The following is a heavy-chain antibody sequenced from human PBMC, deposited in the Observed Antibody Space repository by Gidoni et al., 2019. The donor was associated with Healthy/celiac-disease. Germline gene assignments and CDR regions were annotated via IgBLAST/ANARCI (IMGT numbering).Heavy chain of an antibody. D-gene: IGHD1-7*01. CDR3: AKGTWSTTELGWFDP. Sequence: DVQLLESGGGLVQPGGSLRLSCAASGFTFSSYAISLVRQAPGKGLEWVSAISGSGGSTYYADSVKGRFTISRDNSKNTLYLQMNSLRAEDTAVYYCAKGTWSTTELGWFDPWGQGTLVTVSS. J-gene: IGHJ5*02. V-gene: IGHV3-23*01. CDR1: GFTFSSYA. CDR2: ISGSGGST.